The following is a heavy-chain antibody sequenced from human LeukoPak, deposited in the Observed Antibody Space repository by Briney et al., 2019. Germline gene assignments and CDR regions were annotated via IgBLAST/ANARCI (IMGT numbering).Heavy chain of an antibody. CDR2: IYYSGSI. Sequence: PSETLSLTCTVSGGSISSSSYYWGWIRQPPGKGLEWIGSIYYSGSIYYNPSLKSRVTISVDTSKNQFSLKLSSVTAADTAVYYCARHKGGSGYYTGVWFDPWGQGTLVTVSS. CDR3: ARHKGGSGYYTGVWFDP. CDR1: GGSISSSSYY. D-gene: IGHD3-3*01. J-gene: IGHJ5*02. V-gene: IGHV4-39*01.